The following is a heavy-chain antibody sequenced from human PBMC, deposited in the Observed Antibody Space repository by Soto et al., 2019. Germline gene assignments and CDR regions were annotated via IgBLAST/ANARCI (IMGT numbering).Heavy chain of an antibody. D-gene: IGHD2-21*01. CDR3: AAAGHSITIVVIPSAVGNWFDP. J-gene: IGHJ5*02. CDR1: GSSFSDYY. V-gene: IGHV1-69-2*01. Sequence: EVQLVQSGAEVKRPGTTVKISCKVSGSSFSDYYIHWVQQAPGKGLQWMGLVDPGDGEKKYAEKRQGRLTITADASTNTVYMQLSSLRSEDTAMYYCAAAGHSITIVVIPSAVGNWFDPWGQGTLVTVSS. CDR2: VDPGDGEK.